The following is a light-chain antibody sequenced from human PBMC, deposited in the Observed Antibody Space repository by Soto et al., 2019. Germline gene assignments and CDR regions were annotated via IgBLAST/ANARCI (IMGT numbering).Light chain of an antibody. CDR1: SSNIGDNT. CDR2: SNN. V-gene: IGLV1-44*01. Sequence: QSVLTQPPSASGTPGQRVTIACSGSSSNIGDNTVNWYQQFPGTAPKLLIYSNNQRPSGVPDRFAGSRSGTSASLAISGLQSEDEAEYYCGACEDGLNGVAFVGGIKVTVL. CDR3: GACEDGLNGVA. J-gene: IGLJ2*01.